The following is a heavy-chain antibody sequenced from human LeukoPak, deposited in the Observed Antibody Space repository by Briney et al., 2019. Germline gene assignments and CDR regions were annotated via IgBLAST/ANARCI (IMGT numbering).Heavy chain of an antibody. Sequence: ASVKVSCKASGYTFTGYYMHWVRQAPGQGLEWMGWINPNSGNTGYAQKFQGRVTITRNTSISTAYMELSSLRSEDTAVYYCARVRLSSSSLYYYYYYMDVWGKGTTVTVSS. CDR3: ARVRLSSSSLYYYYYYMDV. J-gene: IGHJ6*03. D-gene: IGHD6-6*01. CDR1: GYTFTGYY. V-gene: IGHV1-8*03. CDR2: INPNSGNT.